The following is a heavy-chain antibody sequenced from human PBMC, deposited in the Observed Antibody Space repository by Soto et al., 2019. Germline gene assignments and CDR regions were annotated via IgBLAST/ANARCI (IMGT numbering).Heavy chain of an antibody. D-gene: IGHD6-19*01. Sequence: PSQTLSLTCAISGDSVSSNSAAWNWIRQSPSRGLEWLGRTYYRSKWYNDCAVSVKSRITINPDTSKNQFSLQLNSVTPEDTAVYYCARVPYLGYSSGWPFDYWGQGTLVTVSS. CDR3: ARVPYLGYSSGWPFDY. CDR2: TYYRSKWYN. V-gene: IGHV6-1*01. J-gene: IGHJ4*02. CDR1: GDSVSSNSAA.